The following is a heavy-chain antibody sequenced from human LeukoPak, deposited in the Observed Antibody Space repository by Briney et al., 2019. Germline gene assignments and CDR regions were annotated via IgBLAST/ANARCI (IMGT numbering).Heavy chain of an antibody. V-gene: IGHV1-18*01. Sequence: ASVKVSCKASGYTFTSYGISWVRQAPGQGLEWMGWISAYNGNTNYAQKLQARVTMTTDTSTSTAYMELRSLRSDDTAVYYCARDHYYYGSGSYHGYWGQGTLVTVSS. CDR3: ARDHYYYGSGSYHGY. D-gene: IGHD3-10*01. CDR2: ISAYNGNT. CDR1: GYTFTSYG. J-gene: IGHJ4*02.